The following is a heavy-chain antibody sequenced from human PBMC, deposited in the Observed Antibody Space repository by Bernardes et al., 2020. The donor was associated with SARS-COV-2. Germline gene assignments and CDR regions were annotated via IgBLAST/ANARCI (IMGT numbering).Heavy chain of an antibody. CDR1: GFTFSSYA. D-gene: IGHD1-26*01. CDR2: ISGSGGST. CDR3: AKDHQWSIVARNKPKTRGFDY. J-gene: IGHJ4*02. Sequence: GGSLRLSCAASGFTFSSYAMSWVRQAPGKGLEWVSAISGSGGSTYYADSVKGRFTISRDNSKNTLYLQMNSLRAEDTAVYYCAKDHQWSIVARNKPKTRGFDYWGQGTLVTVSS. V-gene: IGHV3-23*01.